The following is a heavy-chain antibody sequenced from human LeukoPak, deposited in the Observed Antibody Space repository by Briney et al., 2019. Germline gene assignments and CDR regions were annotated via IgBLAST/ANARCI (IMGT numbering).Heavy chain of an antibody. D-gene: IGHD3-3*02. CDR1: GFTFVDYG. V-gene: IGHV3-20*04. CDR3: ARDRLGPSFSVSHFDL. J-gene: IGHJ4*02. CDR2: INYNGAIT. Sequence: GGSMRLSCATSGFTFVDYGLSWVRRAPGKGLEWLCAINYNGAITDYADSVKGRFTISRDNAKNSLYLRMDSLRAEDTALYYCARDRLGPSFSVSHFDLWGQGTLVTVSS.